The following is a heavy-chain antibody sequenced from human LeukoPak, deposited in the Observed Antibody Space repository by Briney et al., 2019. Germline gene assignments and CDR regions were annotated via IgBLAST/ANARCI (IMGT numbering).Heavy chain of an antibody. Sequence: SETLSLTCTVSGGSISSGDYYWSWIRQPPGKGLEWIGYIYYSGSTYYNPSLKSRVTISVDTSKNQFSLKLSSVTAADTAVYYCATTSKGMDYYYGMDVRGQGTTVTVSS. CDR1: GGSISSGDYY. CDR2: IYYSGST. J-gene: IGHJ6*02. D-gene: IGHD6-13*01. V-gene: IGHV4-30-4*01. CDR3: ATTSKGMDYYYGMDV.